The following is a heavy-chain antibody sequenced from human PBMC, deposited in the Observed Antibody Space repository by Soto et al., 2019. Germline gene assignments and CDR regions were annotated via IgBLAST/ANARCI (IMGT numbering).Heavy chain of an antibody. V-gene: IGHV4-39*02. CDR2: IYNSATT. Sequence: SETLSLTCTVSGGSVNSTNYYWGWIRQPPGKGLEWIGSIYNSATTYYNPSLKSRVTISVDTSKNLFSLNLNAGTAADTAMYYCGRVVIAASAHPDFDYWGQGTLVTVSS. D-gene: IGHD2-15*01. CDR1: GGSVNSTNYY. J-gene: IGHJ4*02. CDR3: GRVVIAASAHPDFDY.